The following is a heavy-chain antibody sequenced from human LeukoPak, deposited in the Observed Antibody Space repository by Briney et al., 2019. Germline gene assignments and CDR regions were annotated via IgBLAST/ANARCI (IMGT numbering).Heavy chain of an antibody. Sequence: SVKVSCKASGYTFTDYYMHWVRQAPGQGLGWMGGIIPIFGTANYAQKFQGRVTITTDESTSTAYMELSSLRSEDTAVYYCARDRSSIGLDYWGQGTLVTVSS. CDR3: ARDRSSIGLDY. J-gene: IGHJ4*02. V-gene: IGHV1-69*05. CDR2: IIPIFGTA. D-gene: IGHD6-13*01. CDR1: GYTFTDYY.